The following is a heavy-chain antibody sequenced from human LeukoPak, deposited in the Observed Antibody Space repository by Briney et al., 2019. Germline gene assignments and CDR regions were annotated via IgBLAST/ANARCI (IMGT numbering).Heavy chain of an antibody. CDR1: GFTFSIYD. Sequence: PGGSLRLSCAASGFTFSIYDMSWVRQAPGKGLEWVSSITTSGGSTFYADSVMGQFTISRDNSRNTLYLQMNSLSAEDTAVYYCAKRGNPTVGHHYLDVWGKGTTVSVSS. J-gene: IGHJ6*03. D-gene: IGHD1-1*01. CDR3: AKRGNPTVGHHYLDV. CDR2: ITTSGGST. V-gene: IGHV3-23*01.